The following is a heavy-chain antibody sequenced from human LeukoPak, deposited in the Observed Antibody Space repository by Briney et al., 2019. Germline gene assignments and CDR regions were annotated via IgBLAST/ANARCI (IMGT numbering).Heavy chain of an antibody. D-gene: IGHD4-11*01. CDR1: GFTFSDYG. J-gene: IGHJ2*01. V-gene: IGHV3-30*03. CDR3: AREHSHSNWFFDL. CDR2: VAKDGGHK. Sequence: PGGSLRLSCVASGFTFSDYGIQWVRQAPGKGLEWVAVVAKDGGHKVYSDSVKGRLSISRDNSKNTAFLQMDSLRTEDVAVYFCAREHSHSNWFFDLWGPGTPVTVSS.